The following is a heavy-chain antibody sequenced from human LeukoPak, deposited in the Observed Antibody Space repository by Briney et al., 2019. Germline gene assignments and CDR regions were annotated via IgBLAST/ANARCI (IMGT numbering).Heavy chain of an antibody. CDR3: ARDRYYDILTGYYYLLY. Sequence: SVKVSCKASGGTFSSYAISWVRQAPGQGLEWMGGIIPIFGTANYAQKFQGRVTITADESTSTAYMELSSLRSEDTAVYYCARDRYYDILTGYYYLLYGGQGTLVTVSS. CDR2: IIPIFGTA. J-gene: IGHJ4*02. V-gene: IGHV1-69*13. D-gene: IGHD3-9*01. CDR1: GGTFSSYA.